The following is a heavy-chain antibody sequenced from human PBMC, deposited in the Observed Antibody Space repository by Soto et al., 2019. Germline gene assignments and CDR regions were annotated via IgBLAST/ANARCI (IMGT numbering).Heavy chain of an antibody. V-gene: IGHV1-2*02. D-gene: IGHD5-12*01. Sequence: ASVKVSCKTSGDTFTDSSVHWVRQAPGQGLEWMGWINLNSGDTNYAEKFRGRVTMTRDTSIITAYMELTRLKSDDTAVYYCARDLGGYDLYGPDTWGQGTLVTVSS. CDR1: GDTFTDSS. CDR2: INLNSGDT. CDR3: ARDLGGYDLYGPDT. J-gene: IGHJ5*02.